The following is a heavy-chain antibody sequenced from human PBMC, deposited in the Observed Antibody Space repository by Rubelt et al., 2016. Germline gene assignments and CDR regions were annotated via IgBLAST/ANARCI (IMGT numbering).Heavy chain of an antibody. J-gene: IGHJ4*02. CDR2: MNPNSGNT. D-gene: IGHD3-16*02. Sequence: QVQLVQSGAEVKKPGASVKVSCKASGYTFTSYDINWVRQATGQGLEWMGWMNPNSGNTGYAQKFQGRVTMTRNTSISTAYMELSSLRSEDKAVYYCACVILSDYVWGSYRSDYWGQGTLVTVSS. CDR1: GYTFTSYD. CDR3: ACVILSDYVWGSYRSDY. V-gene: IGHV1-8*01.